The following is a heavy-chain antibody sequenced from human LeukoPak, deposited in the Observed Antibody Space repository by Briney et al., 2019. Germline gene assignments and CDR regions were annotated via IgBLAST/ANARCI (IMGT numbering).Heavy chain of an antibody. D-gene: IGHD2-2*01. CDR2: ISGSGGST. CDR1: GFTFSSYA. CDR3: AKDTEIVVVMQDYFDY. V-gene: IGHV3-23*01. J-gene: IGHJ4*02. Sequence: GGSLRLSCAASGFTFSSYAMSWVRQAPGKGLEWVSAISGSGGSTYYADSVKGRFTISRDNSKNTLYLQMNSLRAEDTAVYYCAKDTEIVVVMQDYFDYWGQGTLVTISS.